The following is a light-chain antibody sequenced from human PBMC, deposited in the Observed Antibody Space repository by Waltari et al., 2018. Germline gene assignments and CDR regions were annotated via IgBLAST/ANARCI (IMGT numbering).Light chain of an antibody. CDR2: EGS. J-gene: IGLJ1*01. CDR1: SSDVGGYNL. CDR3: CSYAGSRTFV. Sequence: QSALTQPASVSGSPGQSLTLSCTGTSSDVGGYNLVSWYQQHPGKAPKFIIYEGSKRPSGVSTRFSGSKSDNTASLTISGLQAEDEADYYCCSYAGSRTFVFGTGTKVTVL. V-gene: IGLV2-23*01.